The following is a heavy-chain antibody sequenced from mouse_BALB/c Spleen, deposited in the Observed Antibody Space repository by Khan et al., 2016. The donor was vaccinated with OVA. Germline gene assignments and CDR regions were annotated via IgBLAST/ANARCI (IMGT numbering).Heavy chain of an antibody. CDR1: GYSITSDYA. Sequence: VQLKESGPGLVKPSQSLSLTCTVTGYSITSDYAWNWIRQFPGNQLEWMGYISYSGSTSYNPSLKSRISITRDTSKNQFFLQLNSVTTEDTATYNCARCPRADYRYEGYYSDMDYWGQGTSVTVSS. V-gene: IGHV3-2*02. CDR2: ISYSGST. D-gene: IGHD2-14*01. J-gene: IGHJ4*01. CDR3: ARCPRADYRYEGYYSDMDY.